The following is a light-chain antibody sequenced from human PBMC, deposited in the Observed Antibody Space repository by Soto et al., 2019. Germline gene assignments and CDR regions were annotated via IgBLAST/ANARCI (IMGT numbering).Light chain of an antibody. Sequence: QSALTQPPAVSGAPGQRVTISCTGSSSNIGAGYDVHWYQQLPGTAPKRLIYNNNNRPSGVPDRFSGSKSGTSASLAITGLQAEDEADYYCQSYDSSLSGSVFGGGTQLTVL. CDR3: QSYDSSLSGSV. V-gene: IGLV1-40*01. CDR2: NNN. J-gene: IGLJ3*02. CDR1: SSNIGAGYD.